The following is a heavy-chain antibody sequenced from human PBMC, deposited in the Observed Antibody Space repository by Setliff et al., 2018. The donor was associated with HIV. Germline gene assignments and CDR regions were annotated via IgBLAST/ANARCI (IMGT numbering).Heavy chain of an antibody. CDR1: SESFTNYY. V-gene: IGHV4-34*01. CDR2: IDHGGST. J-gene: IGHJ5*02. Sequence: LSLTCTVDSESFTNYYWSWIRQPPGKGLEWIGEIDHGGSTRYNPSLKSRITMSVDTPKNQFSLRLSSVTVADQGVYYCARVPVPGANWFDPWGLGTLVTVSS. CDR3: ARVPVPGANWFDP.